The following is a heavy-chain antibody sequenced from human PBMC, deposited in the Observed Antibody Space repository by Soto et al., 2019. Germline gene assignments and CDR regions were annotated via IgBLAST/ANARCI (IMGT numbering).Heavy chain of an antibody. CDR3: ARASPMVRGVIINPPDY. CDR2: IIPIFGTA. D-gene: IGHD3-10*01. V-gene: IGHV1-69*06. Sequence: ASVKVSCKASGGTFSSYAISWVRQAPGQGLEWMGGIIPIFGTANYAQKFQGRVTITADKFTSTAYMELSSPRSEDTAVYYCARASPMVRGVIINPPDYWGQGTLVTVSS. J-gene: IGHJ4*02. CDR1: GGTFSSYA.